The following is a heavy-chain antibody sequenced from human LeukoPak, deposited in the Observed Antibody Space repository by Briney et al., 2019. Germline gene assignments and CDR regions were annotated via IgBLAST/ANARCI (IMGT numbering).Heavy chain of an antibody. CDR3: ARADTAMVLVNYFDY. CDR1: GFTFDDFG. J-gene: IGHJ4*02. CDR2: INWNGGST. V-gene: IGHV3-20*04. Sequence: GGSLRLSCAASGFTFDDFGMSWVRQAPGKGLEWVSGINWNGGSTGYADSVKGRFTISRDNAKNSLYLQMNTLRAEDTAFYYCARADTAMVLVNYFDYWGQGTLVTVSS. D-gene: IGHD5-18*01.